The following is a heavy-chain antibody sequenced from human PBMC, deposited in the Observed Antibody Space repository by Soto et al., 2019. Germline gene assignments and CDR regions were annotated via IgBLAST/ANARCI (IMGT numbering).Heavy chain of an antibody. Sequence: GESLKISCKGSGYSFTSYWIGWVRQMPGKGLEWMGIIYPGDSDTRYSPSFQGQVTISADKSISTAYLQWSSLKASDTAMYYCARQLFKGSGIAAPGVNWFDPWGQGTLVTVSS. CDR1: GYSFTSYW. V-gene: IGHV5-51*01. CDR3: ARQLFKGSGIAAPGVNWFDP. CDR2: IYPGDSDT. D-gene: IGHD6-13*01. J-gene: IGHJ5*02.